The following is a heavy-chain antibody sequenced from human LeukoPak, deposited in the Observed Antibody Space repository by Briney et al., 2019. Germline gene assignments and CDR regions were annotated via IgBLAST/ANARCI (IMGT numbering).Heavy chain of an antibody. J-gene: IGHJ3*02. Sequence: ASVKVSCKASGYTFTGYYMHWVRQAPGQGLEWMGWINPNSGGTNYAQKFQGRVTMTRDTSISTAYMELSRLRSDDTAVYCCAREDGATISFDIWGQGTMVTVSS. CDR1: GYTFTGYY. CDR2: INPNSGGT. V-gene: IGHV1-2*02. CDR3: AREDGATISFDI. D-gene: IGHD5-12*01.